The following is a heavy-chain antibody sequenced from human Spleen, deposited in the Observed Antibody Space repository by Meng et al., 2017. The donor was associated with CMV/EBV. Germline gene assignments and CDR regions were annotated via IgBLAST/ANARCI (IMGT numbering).Heavy chain of an antibody. CDR3: AKDLGYGGPNDY. D-gene: IGHD4-23*01. Sequence: GGSLRLSCAASGFTFSAYEMNWVRQAPGKGLEWIAYIRTSGSTMYYADSVKGRFTISRDNAKNSLYLQMNSLRAEDTAVYYCAKDLGYGGPNDYWGQGTLVTVSS. CDR2: IRTSGSTM. J-gene: IGHJ4*02. V-gene: IGHV3-48*03. CDR1: GFTFSAYE.